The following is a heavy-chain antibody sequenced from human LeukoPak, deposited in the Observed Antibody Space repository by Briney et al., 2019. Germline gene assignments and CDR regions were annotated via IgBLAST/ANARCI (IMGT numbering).Heavy chain of an antibody. J-gene: IGHJ4*02. Sequence: GESLRLSCAASGFTFSCYAMSWVRQAPGKGLEWVSAISGSGGSTYYADSVKGRFTISRDNSKNTLYLQMNSLRAEDTAVYYCAKASYSGSLEGFDYWGQGTLVTVSS. CDR1: GFTFSCYA. D-gene: IGHD1-26*01. CDR2: ISGSGGST. V-gene: IGHV3-23*01. CDR3: AKASYSGSLEGFDY.